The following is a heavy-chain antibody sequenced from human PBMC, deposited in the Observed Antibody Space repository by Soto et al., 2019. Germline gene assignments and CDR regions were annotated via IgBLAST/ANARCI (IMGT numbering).Heavy chain of an antibody. V-gene: IGHV1-69*13. CDR2: IIPIFGTA. J-gene: IGHJ4*02. CDR1: GGTFSSYA. CDR3: ARDRGIAARNFDY. D-gene: IGHD6-6*01. Sequence: SVKVSCKASGGTFSSYAISWVRQAPGQGLEWMGGIIPIFGTANYAQKFQGRVTITADESTSTAYMELSSLRSEDTAVYYCARDRGIAARNFDYWGQGTLVTVSS.